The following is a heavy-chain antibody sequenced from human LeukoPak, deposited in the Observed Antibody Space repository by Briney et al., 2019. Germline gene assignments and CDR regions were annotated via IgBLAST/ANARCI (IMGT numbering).Heavy chain of an antibody. CDR1: GYTFTDYY. D-gene: IGHD3-9*01. V-gene: IGHV1-2*04. CDR3: ARELEGYDYDILTGLGFGAFDI. J-gene: IGHJ3*02. CDR2: INPNSGGT. Sequence: GASVKVSCKASGYTFTDYYMHWVRQAPGQGLEWMGWINPNSGGTNYAQKFQGWVTMTRDTSISTAYMELSRLRSDDTAVYYCARELEGYDYDILTGLGFGAFDIWGQGTVVTVSS.